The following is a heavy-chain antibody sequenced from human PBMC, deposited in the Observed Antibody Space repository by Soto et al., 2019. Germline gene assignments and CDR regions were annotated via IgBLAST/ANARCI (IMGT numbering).Heavy chain of an antibody. CDR2: ISGSGGST. J-gene: IGHJ5*02. CDR3: ARVLLWFGELSRPGWFDP. CDR1: GFTFSSYA. Sequence: PGGSLRLSCAASGFTFSSYAMSWVRQAPGKGLEWVSAISGSGGSTYYADSVKGRFTISRDNSKNTLYLQMNSLRAEDTAVYYCARVLLWFGELSRPGWFDPWGQGTLVTVSS. D-gene: IGHD3-10*01. V-gene: IGHV3-23*01.